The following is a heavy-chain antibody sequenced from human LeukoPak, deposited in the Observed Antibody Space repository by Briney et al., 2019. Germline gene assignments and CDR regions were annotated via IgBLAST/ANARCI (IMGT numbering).Heavy chain of an antibody. Sequence: GGSLRLSCAASGFTVRNYYMSWVRQAPGKGLEWVSVLYSGGTTHYAASVKGRFTISRDDSKNTLFLQMDSLRPEDTAVYYCVRGTWFDPWGQGTLVTVSS. CDR3: VRGTWFDP. CDR2: LYSGGTT. J-gene: IGHJ5*02. CDR1: GFTVRNYY. D-gene: IGHD1-1*01. V-gene: IGHV3-53*01.